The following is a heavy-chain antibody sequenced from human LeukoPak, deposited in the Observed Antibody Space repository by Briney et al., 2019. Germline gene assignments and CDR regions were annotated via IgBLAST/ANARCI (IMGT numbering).Heavy chain of an antibody. CDR2: ISSSSSYI. CDR1: GFTFSSYS. Sequence: GGSLRLSCAASGFTFSSYSMNWVRQAPGKGLEWVSSISSSSSYIYYADSVKGRFTISRDNAKNSLYLQMNSLSAEDTAVYYCASEYYYYDSSGYYYHDAFDIWGQGTMVTVSS. J-gene: IGHJ3*02. V-gene: IGHV3-21*01. D-gene: IGHD3-22*01. CDR3: ASEYYYYDSSGYYYHDAFDI.